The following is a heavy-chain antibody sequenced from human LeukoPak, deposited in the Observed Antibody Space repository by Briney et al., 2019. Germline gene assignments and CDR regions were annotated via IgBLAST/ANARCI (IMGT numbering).Heavy chain of an antibody. J-gene: IGHJ4*02. CDR2: ISTYSGKT. Sequence: ASVKVSCKASGYTFTSCGISWVRQAPGQGLEWMGWISTYSGKTNYAQKYQGRVTMTTDTSTSTAYMESRSLRSDDTAVYYCARDQQWLDPARHGFDYWGQGILVTVSS. CDR1: GYTFTSCG. D-gene: IGHD6-19*01. V-gene: IGHV1-18*01. CDR3: ARDQQWLDPARHGFDY.